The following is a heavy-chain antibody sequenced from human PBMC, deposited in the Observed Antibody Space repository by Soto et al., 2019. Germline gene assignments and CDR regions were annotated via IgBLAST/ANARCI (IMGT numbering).Heavy chain of an antibody. J-gene: IGHJ4*02. D-gene: IGHD6-6*01. CDR3: ARDEGSSSSGLLGY. CDR2: ISYDGSNK. Sequence: GSLRLSCAASGFTFSSYAMRWFRQSPGKGLEWVAVISYDGSNKYYADSVKGRFTISRDNSKNTLYLQMNSLRAEDTAVYYCARDEGSSSSGLLGYWGQGTLVTVSS. CDR1: GFTFSSYA. V-gene: IGHV3-30-3*01.